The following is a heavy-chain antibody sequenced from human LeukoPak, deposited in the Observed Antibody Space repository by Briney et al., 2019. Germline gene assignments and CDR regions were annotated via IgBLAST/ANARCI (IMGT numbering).Heavy chain of an antibody. CDR3: ARGRGYCSSTSCPQGYYYGIDV. CDR2: INHSGST. D-gene: IGHD2-2*01. Sequence: KPSETLSLTCAVYGGSFSGYYWSWVRQPPGKGLEWIGEINHSGSTNYNPSLKSRVTISVDTSKNQFSLKLSSVTAADTAVYYCARGRGYCSSTSCPQGYYYGIDVWGKGTTVTVSS. V-gene: IGHV4-34*01. J-gene: IGHJ6*04. CDR1: GGSFSGYY.